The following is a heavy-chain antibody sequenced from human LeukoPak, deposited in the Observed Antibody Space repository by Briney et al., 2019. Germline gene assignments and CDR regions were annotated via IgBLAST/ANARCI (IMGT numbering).Heavy chain of an antibody. CDR2: IFRSGNT. D-gene: IGHD5-12*01. J-gene: IGHJ5*02. V-gene: IGHV4-38-2*02. CDR3: AREEYSGYGFDP. CDR1: NSSISSGYY. Sequence: SETLSLTCTVSNSSISSGYYWGWIRQPPGTGLEWIGSIFRSGNTYYNPSLKSRVTISVDTSKNQFSLKLTSVTAADTAVYYCAREEYSGYGFDPWGQGTLVTVSS.